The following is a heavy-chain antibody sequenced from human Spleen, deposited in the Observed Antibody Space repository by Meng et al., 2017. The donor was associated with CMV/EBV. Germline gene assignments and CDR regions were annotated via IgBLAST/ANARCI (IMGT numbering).Heavy chain of an antibody. V-gene: IGHV4-59*01. D-gene: IGHD1-14*01. CDR2: IYYGGNT. CDR3: AQSRGNNPFQA. CDR1: SGFKSSYY. Sequence: SETLSLTCTVSSGFKSSYYWSWIRQLPGKGLEWIGYIYYGGNTHYNPSLKSRVTILGDTSKKQFALKLTSVTAADTAVYYCAQSRGNNPFQAWGQGTLVTVSS. J-gene: IGHJ5*02.